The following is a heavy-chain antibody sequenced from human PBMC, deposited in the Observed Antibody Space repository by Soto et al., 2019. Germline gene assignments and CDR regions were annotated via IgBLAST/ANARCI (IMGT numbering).Heavy chain of an antibody. CDR1: GFTFSSYG. Sequence: QVQLVESGGGVVQPGRSLRLSCAASGFTFSSYGMHWVRQAPGKGLEWVSVIWYDGSNKYYADSVTGRFTISRDNSKNTLYLQMNILRAEDTAVYYCARDRLAAGPNRYYYFYYGMDVWGQGTTVTVSS. CDR3: ARDRLAAGPNRYYYFYYGMDV. V-gene: IGHV3-33*01. D-gene: IGHD6-6*01. J-gene: IGHJ6*02. CDR2: IWYDGSNK.